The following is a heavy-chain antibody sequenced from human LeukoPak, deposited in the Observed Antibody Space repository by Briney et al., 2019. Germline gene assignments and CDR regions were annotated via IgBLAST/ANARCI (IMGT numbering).Heavy chain of an antibody. CDR3: ATQGRGEQLVEYYFDY. D-gene: IGHD6-13*01. CDR1: GDTFSSYA. CDR2: IIPIFGTA. J-gene: IGHJ4*02. Sequence: SVKVSCKASGDTFSSYAISWVRQAPGQGLEWMGGIIPIFGTANYAQKFQGRVTITADESTSTAYMELSSLRSEDTAVYYCATQGRGEQLVEYYFDYWGQGTLVTVSS. V-gene: IGHV1-69*13.